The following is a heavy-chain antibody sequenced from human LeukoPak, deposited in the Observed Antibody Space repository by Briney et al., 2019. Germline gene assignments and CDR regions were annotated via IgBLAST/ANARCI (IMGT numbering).Heavy chain of an antibody. CDR3: ARATYSSPPDF. J-gene: IGHJ4*02. CDR1: GFSFSNYW. V-gene: IGHV3-74*01. CDR2: IERDGSST. Sequence: GGSLRLSCAASGFSFSNYWMLWVRQAPGKGLVWVSRIERDGSSTKYADPVKGRFVMSRDNDKNTVGLQMNSVRAEDTAVYYCARATYSSPPDFWGQGVLVTVSS. D-gene: IGHD6-13*01.